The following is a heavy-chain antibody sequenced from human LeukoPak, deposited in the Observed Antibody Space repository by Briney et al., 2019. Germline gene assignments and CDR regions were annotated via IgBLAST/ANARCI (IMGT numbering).Heavy chain of an antibody. D-gene: IGHD3-10*01. J-gene: IGHJ6*02. Sequence: SETLSLTCTVSGGSISSSSYYWAWIRQPPGKGLEWIGSVYYSGSTYYNPSLKSRVTISVDTSKNQFSLKLSSVTAADTAVYYCARGQYYYGSGSFYYYYGMDVWGQGTTVTVSS. V-gene: IGHV4-39*01. CDR3: ARGQYYYGSGSFYYYYGMDV. CDR2: VYYSGST. CDR1: GGSISSSSYY.